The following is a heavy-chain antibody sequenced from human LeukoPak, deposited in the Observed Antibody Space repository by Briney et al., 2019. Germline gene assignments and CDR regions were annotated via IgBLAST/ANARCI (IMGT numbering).Heavy chain of an antibody. Sequence: GGSLRLSCAASRFSFSNYAISWVRQAPGKGLEWVSTISGSGGSTYYADSVKGRFTISRDNSKNTLYLQMNSLRAEDAAVYYCAKAPVTSCRGAYCYPFDYWGQGTLVTVSS. D-gene: IGHD2-15*01. CDR3: AKAPVTSCRGAYCYPFDY. V-gene: IGHV3-23*01. J-gene: IGHJ4*02. CDR1: RFSFSNYA. CDR2: ISGSGGST.